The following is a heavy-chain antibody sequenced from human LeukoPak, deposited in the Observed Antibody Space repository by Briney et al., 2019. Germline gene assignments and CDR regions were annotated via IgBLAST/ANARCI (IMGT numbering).Heavy chain of an antibody. CDR1: GGSFSGYY. Sequence: SETLSLTCAVYGGSFSGYYWSWIRQPPGKGLEWIGEINHSGSTNYNPSLKSRVTISVDTSKNQFSLKLSSVTAADTAVYYCARKFDYWGQGTLVTVSS. CDR3: ARKFDY. J-gene: IGHJ4*02. CDR2: INHSGST. V-gene: IGHV4-34*01.